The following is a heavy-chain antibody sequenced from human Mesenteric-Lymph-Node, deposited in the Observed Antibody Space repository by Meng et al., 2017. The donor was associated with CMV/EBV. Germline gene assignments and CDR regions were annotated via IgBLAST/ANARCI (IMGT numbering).Heavy chain of an antibody. CDR1: GGTFSNYA. V-gene: IGHV1-69*13. Sequence: SVKVSCKASGGTFSNYATSWMRQAPGQGLEWMGAVIPIFSTTNYAQSFQGRVTIIADESTSTAYMELNSLRSDDSAVYYCAMGHLSQTLSYYYYAMDVWGQGTTVTVSS. CDR2: VIPIFSTT. CDR3: AMGHLSQTLSYYYYAMDV. D-gene: IGHD2/OR15-2a*01. J-gene: IGHJ6*02.